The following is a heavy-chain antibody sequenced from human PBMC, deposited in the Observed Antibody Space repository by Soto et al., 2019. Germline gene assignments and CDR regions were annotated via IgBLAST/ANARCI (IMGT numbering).Heavy chain of an antibody. J-gene: IGHJ3*02. CDR1: GFTFSAYA. CDR2: LVGSGDDI. Sequence: PGGSLRLSCAASGFTFSAYAMSWVRQAPGKGLEWVSGLVGSGDDIYYAASVRGRFTVSRDNSKNTLFLQLNSLRAEDTAVYYCAKDGIANNGIWEAFDMWGQGTKVTVSS. V-gene: IGHV3-23*01. CDR3: AKDGIANNGIWEAFDM. D-gene: IGHD1-26*01.